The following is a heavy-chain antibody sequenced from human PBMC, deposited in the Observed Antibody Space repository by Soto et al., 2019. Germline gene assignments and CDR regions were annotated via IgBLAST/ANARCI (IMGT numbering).Heavy chain of an antibody. V-gene: IGHV1-18*04. J-gene: IGHJ3*02. CDR3: ARDQTRITMIVGDAFDI. Sequence: QVQLVQSGAEVKKPGASVKVSCKASGYSFTSYGISWVRQAPGQGLEWMGWISAYNGNTNYAQKLQGRVTMTTDTSTSTAYMELRSLRSDDTAVYYCARDQTRITMIVGDAFDIWGQGTMVTVSS. D-gene: IGHD3-22*01. CDR2: ISAYNGNT. CDR1: GYSFTSYG.